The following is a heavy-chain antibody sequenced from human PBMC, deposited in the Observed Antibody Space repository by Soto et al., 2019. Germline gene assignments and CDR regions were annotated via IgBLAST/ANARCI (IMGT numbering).Heavy chain of an antibody. D-gene: IGHD1-26*01. CDR1: GFTFSSYA. V-gene: IGHV3-23*01. CDR3: AKVHRIVGAFGY. Sequence: GGSLRLSCAASGFTFSSYAMSWVRQAPGKGLEWVSAISGSGGSPYYTDSVKGRFTISKDNSKNTLYLQMNSLRAEDTAVYYCAKVHRIVGAFGYWGQGTLVTVSS. CDR2: ISGSGGSP. J-gene: IGHJ4*02.